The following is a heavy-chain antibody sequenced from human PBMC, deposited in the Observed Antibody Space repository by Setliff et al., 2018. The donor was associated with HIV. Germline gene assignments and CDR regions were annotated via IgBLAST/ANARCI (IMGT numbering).Heavy chain of an antibody. Sequence: SETLSLTCTVSGGSISSTSYYWGWIRQPPGKGLEWIGNIYYSGGTDYHPSLKSRVTISVDTSKNQFSLKRGSVTAADTAVYFCARRFEQWLAFDYWGQGTLVTVS. CDR3: ARRFEQWLAFDY. CDR2: IYYSGGT. V-gene: IGHV4-39*01. CDR1: GGSISSTSYY. D-gene: IGHD6-19*01. J-gene: IGHJ4*02.